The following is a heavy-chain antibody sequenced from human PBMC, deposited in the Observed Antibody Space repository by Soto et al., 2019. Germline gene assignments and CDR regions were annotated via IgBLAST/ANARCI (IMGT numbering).Heavy chain of an antibody. CDR3: ARGIYSTSSFFDS. CDR1: GDSISTADYY. Sequence: SETLSLTCTVSGDSISTADYYWNWIRQPPGKGLEWIGYIYYSGNTYYIPSLKSRVTISVDTSKNQISLKLNSVTAADTAVYYCARGIYSTSSFFDSWGQGTLVTVSA. V-gene: IGHV4-30-4*01. J-gene: IGHJ4*02. D-gene: IGHD6-6*01. CDR2: IYYSGNT.